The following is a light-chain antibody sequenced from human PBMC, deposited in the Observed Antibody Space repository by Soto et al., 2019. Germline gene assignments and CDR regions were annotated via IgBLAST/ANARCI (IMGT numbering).Light chain of an antibody. J-gene: IGKJ1*01. CDR2: GAS. CDR1: QSVSSSY. CDR3: QQYGSSRRWT. V-gene: IGKV3-20*01. Sequence: EIVLTQSPGTLSLSPGERATLSCRARQSVSSSYLAWYQQKPGQAPRLLIYGASSRATGIPDRFSGSGSGTDFTLTISRLEPEDFAVYYCQQYGSSRRWTFGQGTKVDIK.